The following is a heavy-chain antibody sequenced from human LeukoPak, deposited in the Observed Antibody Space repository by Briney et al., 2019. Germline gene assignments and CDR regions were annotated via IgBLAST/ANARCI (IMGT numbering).Heavy chain of an antibody. CDR1: GFTFSTYA. V-gene: IGHV3-23*01. D-gene: IGHD3-22*01. Sequence: PGGSLRLSCAASGFTFSTYAMSWVRQAPGKGLEWVSVISGSGDRTYYTDSVKGRFTISRDNSNNTLYLQMNSLRAEDTAVYYCAKKGYYDGSGYYMYYFDHWGQGTLVTVSS. J-gene: IGHJ4*02. CDR2: ISGSGDRT. CDR3: AKKGYYDGSGYYMYYFDH.